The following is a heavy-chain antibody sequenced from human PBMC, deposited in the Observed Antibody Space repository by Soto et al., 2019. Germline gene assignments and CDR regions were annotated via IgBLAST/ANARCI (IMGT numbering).Heavy chain of an antibody. CDR2: IYWDDDK. CDR3: ARTDYDFWSGYVTEGYYFDY. D-gene: IGHD3-3*01. CDR1: GFSLSTSGVG. V-gene: IGHV2-5*02. Sequence: QITLKESGPTLVKPTQTLTLTCTFSGFSLSTSGVGVGWIRQPPGKALEWLALIYWDDDKRYSPSLKSRLTITKDTSKNHVVLTMTNMDPVDTATYYCARTDYDFWSGYVTEGYYFDYWGQGTLVTVSS. J-gene: IGHJ4*02.